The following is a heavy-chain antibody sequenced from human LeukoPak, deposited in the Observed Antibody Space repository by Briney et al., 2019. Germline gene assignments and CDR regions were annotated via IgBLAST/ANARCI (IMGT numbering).Heavy chain of an antibody. CDR2: FDPEDGET. CDR3: ATKVAAAGTYAFDI. CDR1: GYTLTELS. D-gene: IGHD6-13*01. Sequence: ASVKVSCKVSGYTLTELSMHWVRQAPGKWLEWMGGFDPEDGETIYAQKFQGRVTMTEDTSTDTAYMELSSLRSEDTAVYYCATKVAAAGTYAFDIWGQGTMVTVSS. J-gene: IGHJ3*02. V-gene: IGHV1-24*01.